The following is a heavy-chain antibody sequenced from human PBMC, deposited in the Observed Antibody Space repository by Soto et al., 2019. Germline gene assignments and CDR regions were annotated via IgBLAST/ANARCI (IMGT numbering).Heavy chain of an antibody. D-gene: IGHD2-15*01. Sequence: EVQLVESGGGLVQPGGSLRLSCAASGFTFSSHDKHWVRQATGNGLEWVSAIGSDGGTYYLGSVKGRFTISRENAKNSLYLQMNSLRVVDTDLYYCARRFCSAGSCRGIGFDYWGQGTLVTVSS. CDR2: IGSDGGT. J-gene: IGHJ4*02. CDR1: GFTFSSHD. V-gene: IGHV3-13*01. CDR3: ARRFCSAGSCRGIGFDY.